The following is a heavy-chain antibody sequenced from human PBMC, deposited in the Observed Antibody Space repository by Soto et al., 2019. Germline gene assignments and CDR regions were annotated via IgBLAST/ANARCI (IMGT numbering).Heavy chain of an antibody. CDR1: GGSFSGYY. CDR3: AAQKQVHDYYYYGMDV. CDR2: INHSGST. D-gene: IGHD3-10*01. J-gene: IGHJ6*02. Sequence: SETLSLTCAVYGGSFSGYYWSWIRQPPGKGLEWIGEINHSGSTNYNPSLKSRVTILVDTSKNQFSLKLSSVTAADTAVYYCAAQKQVHDYYYYGMDVWGQGTTVTVSS. V-gene: IGHV4-34*01.